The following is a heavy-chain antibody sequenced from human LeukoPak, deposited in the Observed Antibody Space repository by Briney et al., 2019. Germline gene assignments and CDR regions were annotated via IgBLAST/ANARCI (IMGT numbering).Heavy chain of an antibody. D-gene: IGHD6-6*01. Sequence: SETLSLTCSVSGVSISSLYWSWIRQPPGKGLEWIGYIYYTGSTNYNPSLKSRVTMFVDMSKNQFSLRLSSVTAADTAVYYCAKHRAYSSSSPFDYWGQGTLVTVSS. V-gene: IGHV4-59*08. CDR2: IYYTGST. J-gene: IGHJ4*02. CDR1: GVSISSLY. CDR3: AKHRAYSSSSPFDY.